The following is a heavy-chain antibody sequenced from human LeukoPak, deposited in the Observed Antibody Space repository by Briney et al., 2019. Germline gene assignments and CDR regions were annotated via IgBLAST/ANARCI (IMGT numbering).Heavy chain of an antibody. CDR1: GGSISSGSDY. V-gene: IGHV4-61*02. CDR3: AVWSNYYTSAFDT. J-gene: IGHJ3*02. Sequence: PSETLSLTCAVSGGSISSGSDYWSWIRQPAGKGLEWIGRIYSSGSTDYNPSLKGRVTISMDTSKNQFSLELTSVTAADTAVYYCAVWSNYYTSAFDTWGQGTMVTVSS. CDR2: IYSSGST. D-gene: IGHD3-3*01.